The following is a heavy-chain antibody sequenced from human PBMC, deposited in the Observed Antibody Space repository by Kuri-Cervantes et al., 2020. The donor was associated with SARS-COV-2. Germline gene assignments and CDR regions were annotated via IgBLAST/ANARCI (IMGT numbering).Heavy chain of an antibody. CDR1: GFTFSTFN. Sequence: GESLKISCVGSGFTFSTFNMHWVRQAPGKALEWVSSISGSRSYIYYADSMKGRFTISTDDAENSLYLQMNSLRAEDTAVYYCARVAGEGPIYYYYMDVWGKGTTVTVSS. D-gene: IGHD2-21*01. J-gene: IGHJ6*03. CDR3: ARVAGEGPIYYYYMDV. CDR2: ISGSRSYI. V-gene: IGHV3-21*01.